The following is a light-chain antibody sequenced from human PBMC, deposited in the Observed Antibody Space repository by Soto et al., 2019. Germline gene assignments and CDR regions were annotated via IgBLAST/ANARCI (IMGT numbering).Light chain of an antibody. CDR1: QGISSY. CDR3: QQLNSYPLT. V-gene: IGKV1-9*01. CDR2: AAS. Sequence: DIQLTQSPSFLSASVGDRVTITCRASQGISSYLAWYQQKPGKAPKLLIYAASALQSGVPSSFSGIRAPTVLALAISGRQPEDFATYCCQQLNSYPLTCGGGTKVEIK. J-gene: IGKJ4*01.